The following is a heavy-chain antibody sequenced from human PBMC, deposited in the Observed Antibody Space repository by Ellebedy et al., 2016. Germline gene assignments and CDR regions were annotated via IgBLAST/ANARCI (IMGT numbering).Heavy chain of an antibody. J-gene: IGHJ6*02. CDR2: INHSGST. CDR1: GGSFSGYY. V-gene: IGHV4-34*01. CDR3: ARPYSSGWYEGWVGEKKERGYYYGMDV. Sequence: SETLSLTCAVYGGSFSGYYWSWIRQPPGKGLEWIGEINHSGSTNYNPSLKSRVTISVDTSKNRFSLKLSSVTAADTAVYYCARPYSSGWYEGWVGEKKERGYYYGMDVWGQGTTVTVSS. D-gene: IGHD6-19*01.